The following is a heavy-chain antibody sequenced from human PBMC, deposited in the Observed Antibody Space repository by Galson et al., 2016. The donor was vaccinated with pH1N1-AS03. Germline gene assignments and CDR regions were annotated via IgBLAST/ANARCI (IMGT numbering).Heavy chain of an antibody. V-gene: IGHV1-69*13. D-gene: IGHD3-16*01. CDR2: VLPLFGKT. CDR1: GGPFTNFA. CDR3: ARKMGGGSALDT. Sequence: SVKVSCKASGGPFTNFAINWVRQAPGQGLEWMGGVLPLFGKTNYAEKFQGRLTITAGGISYMELNSLTSEDTAVDFCARKMGGGSALDTWGQGTMVNVSS. J-gene: IGHJ3*02.